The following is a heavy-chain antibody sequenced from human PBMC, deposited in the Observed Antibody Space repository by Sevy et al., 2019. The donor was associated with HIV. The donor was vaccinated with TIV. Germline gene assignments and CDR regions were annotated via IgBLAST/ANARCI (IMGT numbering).Heavy chain of an antibody. CDR2: IKQEEGQK. D-gene: IGHD1-7*01. V-gene: IGHV3-7*01. CDR1: GFTFSKYW. J-gene: IGHJ4*02. Sequence: GGSLRLSCAASGFTFSKYWMGWVRQAPGKGLEWVAKIKQEEGQKYNLDSVKGRFTISRDNAKNSLYLQMNSLRAEDTAVYFCARDDGNYYFHYWGQGTLVTVSS. CDR3: ARDDGNYYFHY.